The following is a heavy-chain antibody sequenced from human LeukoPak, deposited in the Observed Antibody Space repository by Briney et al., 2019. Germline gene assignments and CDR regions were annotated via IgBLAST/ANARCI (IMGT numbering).Heavy chain of an antibody. CDR2: IFPGDSDT. CDR3: ARRPGLGY. J-gene: IGHJ4*02. Sequence: GESLKIHCKGAGYIFTTSLIGWGRQMPGKGLEWVGIIFPGDSDTKYSPSFQGRVTISADKSISPAYLQWGSLMASDTAMYYCARRPGLGYWGQGTLVTVSS. CDR1: GYIFTTSL. D-gene: IGHD3-3*01. V-gene: IGHV5-51*01.